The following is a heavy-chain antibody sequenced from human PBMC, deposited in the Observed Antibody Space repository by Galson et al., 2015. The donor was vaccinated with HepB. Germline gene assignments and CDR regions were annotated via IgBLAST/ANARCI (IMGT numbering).Heavy chain of an antibody. CDR1: GGSFSGHY. D-gene: IGHD5-18*01. V-gene: IGHV4-34*01. CDR2: INHSGST. Sequence: ETLSLTCAVYGGSFSGHYWSWIRQPPGKGLEWIGEINHSGSTNYNPSLKSRVTISVDTSKNQFSLKLSSVTAADTAVYYCAREGGYSYGYWGQSMDGWGQGTLVTVSS. CDR3: AREGGYSYGYWGQSMDG. J-gene: IGHJ4*02.